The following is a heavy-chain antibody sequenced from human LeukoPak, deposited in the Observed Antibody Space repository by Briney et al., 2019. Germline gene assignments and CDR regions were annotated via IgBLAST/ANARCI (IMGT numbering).Heavy chain of an antibody. D-gene: IGHD2-15*01. Sequence: SETLSLTCAVYGGSFSGYYWSWIRQPPVKGLEWIGEINHSGSTNYNPSLKSRVTISVDTSKNQFSLKLSSVTAADTAVYYCARGSDIRYYGMDVWGKGTTVTVPS. CDR2: INHSGST. J-gene: IGHJ6*04. V-gene: IGHV4-34*01. CDR3: ARGSDIRYYGMDV. CDR1: GGSFSGYY.